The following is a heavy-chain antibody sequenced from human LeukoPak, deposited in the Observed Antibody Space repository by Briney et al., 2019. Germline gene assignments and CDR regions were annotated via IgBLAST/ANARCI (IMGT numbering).Heavy chain of an antibody. V-gene: IGHV3-74*01. CDR1: GNYW. Sequence: GGSLRLSCAATGNYWMHWVRQAPGKGLVWVSHINSDGSWTSYADSVKGRFTISKDNAKNTVYLQMNSLRAEDTAVYYCVSFYETYWGRGTLVTVSS. CDR3: VSFYETY. J-gene: IGHJ4*02. D-gene: IGHD2/OR15-2a*01. CDR2: INSDGSWT.